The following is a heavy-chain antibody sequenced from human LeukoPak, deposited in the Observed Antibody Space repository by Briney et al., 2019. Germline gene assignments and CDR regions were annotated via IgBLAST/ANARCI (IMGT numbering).Heavy chain of an antibody. Sequence: GGSLRLSCVASGITFSDYSMDWVRQAPGAGLEWIAYISKNSGSIDYADSVKGRFTISRDNAKNSLYLQMNSLRAEDTAVYCCASGSYYLLAGIDAFDIWGQGTMVTVSS. D-gene: IGHD3-10*01. CDR1: GITFSDYS. J-gene: IGHJ3*02. V-gene: IGHV3-21*05. CDR2: ISKNSGSI. CDR3: ASGSYYLLAGIDAFDI.